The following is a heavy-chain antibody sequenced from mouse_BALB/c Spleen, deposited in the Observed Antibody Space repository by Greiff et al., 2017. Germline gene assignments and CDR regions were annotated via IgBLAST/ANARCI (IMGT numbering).Heavy chain of an antibody. D-gene: IGHD2-10*01. CDR3: ARGAYPTNYFDY. Sequence: EVQGVESGGGLVKPGGSLKLSCAASGFTFSSYAMSWVRQTPEKRLEWVASISSGGSTYYPDSVKGRFTISRDNARNILYLQMSSLRSEDTAMYYCARGAYPTNYFDYWGQGTTLTVSS. J-gene: IGHJ2*01. V-gene: IGHV5-6-5*01. CDR2: ISSGGST. CDR1: GFTFSSYA.